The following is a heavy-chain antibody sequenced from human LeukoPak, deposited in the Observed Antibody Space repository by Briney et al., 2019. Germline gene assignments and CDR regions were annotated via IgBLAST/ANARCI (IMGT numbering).Heavy chain of an antibody. J-gene: IGHJ5*02. V-gene: IGHV3-53*01. CDR3: GRDVGP. CDR2: IYSGGTT. Sequence: GGSLRLSCAASGFTFSSYGMSWVRQAPGKGLGWVSVIYSGGTTYYPNSVKGRFTISRDSSKNTMYLQMNSLRVEHTGMYYCGRDVGPWGQGTLVTVSS. CDR1: GFTFSSYG.